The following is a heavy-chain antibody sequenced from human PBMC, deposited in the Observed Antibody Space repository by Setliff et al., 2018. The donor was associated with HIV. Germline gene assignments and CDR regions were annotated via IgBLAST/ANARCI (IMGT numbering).Heavy chain of an antibody. CDR3: ARDRGSSSDYYYYGMDV. D-gene: IGHD6-6*01. J-gene: IGHJ6*02. V-gene: IGHV4-4*02. Sequence: SETLSLTCTVPGDSIGSTNWWSWVRQPPGKGLEWIGQIYDNGNTNYNPSLKGRVTISTDKSKNQFSLRSVTAADTAVYYCARDRGSSSDYYYYGMDVWGQGTTVTVSS. CDR1: GDSIGSTNW. CDR2: IYDNGNT.